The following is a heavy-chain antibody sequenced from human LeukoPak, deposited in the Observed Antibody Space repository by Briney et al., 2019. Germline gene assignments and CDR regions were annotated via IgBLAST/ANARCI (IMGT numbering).Heavy chain of an antibody. Sequence: PGGSLGLSCAASGFTVSSNYMTWVRQAPGKGLEWVSVIYSDGSPYYADSVKGRFTISRDNSMNTLYLQMNSLRAEDTAVYYCAGLPRYWGQGTLVTVSS. CDR3: AGLPRY. CDR1: GFTVSSNY. J-gene: IGHJ4*02. CDR2: IYSDGSP. V-gene: IGHV3-66*02.